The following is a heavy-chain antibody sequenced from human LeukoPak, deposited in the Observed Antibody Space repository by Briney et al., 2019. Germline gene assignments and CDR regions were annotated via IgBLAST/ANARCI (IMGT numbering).Heavy chain of an antibody. D-gene: IGHD4-17*01. CDR1: GYTFTSYD. V-gene: IGHV1-8*01. Sequence: ASVKVSCKASGYTFTSYDINWVRQATGQGLEWMGWMNPNSGNTGYAQKFQGRVTMTRNTSISTAYMELSSLRSEDTAEYYCARGLRNYGDYFPDYWGQGTLVTVSS. CDR3: ARGLRNYGDYFPDY. J-gene: IGHJ4*02. CDR2: MNPNSGNT.